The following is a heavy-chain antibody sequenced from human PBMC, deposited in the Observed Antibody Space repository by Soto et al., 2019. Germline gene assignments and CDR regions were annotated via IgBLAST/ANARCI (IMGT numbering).Heavy chain of an antibody. J-gene: IGHJ6*02. D-gene: IGHD1-1*01. V-gene: IGHV4-59*01. CDR3: ARDRNWKGYYGMDV. CDR1: GGSIKDYY. CDR2: IYYSGST. Sequence: SETLSLTCTVSGGSIKDYYWSWVRQPPGKGLEWIGYIYYSGSTNYNPSLKSRVTISVDTSKNQFSLKLSSVTAADTAVYYCARDRNWKGYYGMDVWGQGTTVTVSS.